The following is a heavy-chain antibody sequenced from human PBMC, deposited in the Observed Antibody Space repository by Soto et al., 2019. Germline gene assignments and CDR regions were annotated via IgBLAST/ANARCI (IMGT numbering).Heavy chain of an antibody. D-gene: IGHD2-2*01. J-gene: IGHJ4*02. V-gene: IGHV3-48*03. Sequence: EVQLVESGGGLVQPGGPLRLSCAASGFTFRSYEMNWVRQAPGKGLEWPSYITTGGGTIYYADSAKGRFTISRDNAKNSLYLQMNSLRAEDTAVYYCARRKSVPAAWAFYFDYWGQGALVTVSS. CDR1: GFTFRSYE. CDR2: ITTGGGTI. CDR3: ARRKSVPAAWAFYFDY.